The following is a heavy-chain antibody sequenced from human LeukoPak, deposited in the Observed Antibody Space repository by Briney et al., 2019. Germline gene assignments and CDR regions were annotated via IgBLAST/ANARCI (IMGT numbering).Heavy chain of an antibody. J-gene: IGHJ4*02. D-gene: IGHD5-12*01. V-gene: IGHV4-30-2*01. Sequence: PSQTLSLTCTVSGGSISSGGYYWSWIRQPPGKGLEWIGYIYHSGSTNYNPSLKSRVTISVDKSKNQFSLKLSSVTAADTAVYYCAREGSGYDRSLDYWGQGTLVTVSS. CDR3: AREGSGYDRSLDY. CDR2: IYHSGST. CDR1: GGSISSGGYY.